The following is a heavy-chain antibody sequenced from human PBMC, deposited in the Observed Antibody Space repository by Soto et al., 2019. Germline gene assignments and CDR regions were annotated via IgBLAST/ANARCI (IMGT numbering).Heavy chain of an antibody. D-gene: IGHD2-2*01. J-gene: IGHJ5*02. CDR3: AKTSSRNINWFDP. Sequence: PGGSLRLSCAASGFTFSSYGMHWVRQAPGKGLEWVAVISYDGSNKYYADSVKGRFTISRDNSKNTLYLQMNSLRAEDTAVYYCAKTSSRNINWFDPWGQGTLVTVSS. CDR1: GFTFSSYG. V-gene: IGHV3-30*18. CDR2: ISYDGSNK.